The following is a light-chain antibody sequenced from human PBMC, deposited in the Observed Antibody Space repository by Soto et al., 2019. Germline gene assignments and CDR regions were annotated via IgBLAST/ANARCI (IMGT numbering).Light chain of an antibody. CDR3: QQRSNWPPFT. Sequence: EIGLRQSPATLSLSPGEKATLSCRASQSVSNYLAWYQQKPGQAPRLLIYDASNRATDIPARFSGSGSGTDFTLTISSLEPEDFAVYYCQQRSNWPPFTFGQGTRLEIK. J-gene: IGKJ5*01. V-gene: IGKV3-11*01. CDR1: QSVSNY. CDR2: DAS.